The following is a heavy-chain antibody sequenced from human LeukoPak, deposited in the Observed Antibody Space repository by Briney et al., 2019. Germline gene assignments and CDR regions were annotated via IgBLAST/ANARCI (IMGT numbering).Heavy chain of an antibody. V-gene: IGHV4-59*01. CDR1: GGSISSYY. Sequence: SETLSHTCTVSGGSISSYYWSWIRQPPGKGLEWIGYMYYSGSTNYNPSLKSRVTISKDMSKNQFSLKLSSMTAADTAVYYCARDKVTSGGMDVWGQGTTVTVSS. CDR2: MYYSGST. D-gene: IGHD1-14*01. J-gene: IGHJ6*02. CDR3: ARDKVTSGGMDV.